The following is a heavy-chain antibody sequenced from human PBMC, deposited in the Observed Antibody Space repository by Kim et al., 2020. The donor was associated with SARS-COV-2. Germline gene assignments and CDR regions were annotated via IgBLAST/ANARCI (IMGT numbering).Heavy chain of an antibody. D-gene: IGHD3-22*01. V-gene: IGHV7-4-1*02. J-gene: IGHJ4*02. CDR2: INTNTGNP. CDR1: GYTFTSYA. CDR3: ARVGRYYDSSGYSGADY. Sequence: ASVKVSCKASGYTFTSYAMNWVRQAPGQGLEWMGWINTNTGNPTYAQGFTGRFVFSLDTSVSTAYLQISSLKAEDTAVYYCARVGRYYDSSGYSGADYWGQGTLVTVSS.